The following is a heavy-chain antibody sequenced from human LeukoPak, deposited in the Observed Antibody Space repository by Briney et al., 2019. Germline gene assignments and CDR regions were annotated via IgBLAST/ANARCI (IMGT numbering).Heavy chain of an antibody. V-gene: IGHV4-34*01. D-gene: IGHD4-17*01. J-gene: IGHJ5*02. CDR3: ACDYGDYTVLVP. CDR2: INHSGST. CDR1: GGSFSCYY. Sequence: TSETLPLTCAVYGGSFSCYYWSWIRQAPGKGLEWIGEINHSGSTNYNASLKSRVTISVDTSKNQYSLQQSSITAADTAVLFCACDYGDYTVLVPWGEGNLVTVSS.